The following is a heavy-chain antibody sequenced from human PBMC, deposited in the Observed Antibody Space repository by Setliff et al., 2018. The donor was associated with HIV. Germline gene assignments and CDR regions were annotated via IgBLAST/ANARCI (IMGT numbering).Heavy chain of an antibody. D-gene: IGHD2-15*01. V-gene: IGHV4-4*07. CDR3: ARDEGVVAATETYYYNGLDV. CDR2: IYASGST. J-gene: IGHJ6*02. CDR1: GGSFSSYH. Sequence: SETLSLTCTVSGGSFSSYHWSWIRHRAGKGLEWIGHIYASGSTKYNPSLESRITISVDTSKNQFSLTLNSVTAADTAVYYCARDEGVVAATETYYYNGLDVWGQGTTVTVSS.